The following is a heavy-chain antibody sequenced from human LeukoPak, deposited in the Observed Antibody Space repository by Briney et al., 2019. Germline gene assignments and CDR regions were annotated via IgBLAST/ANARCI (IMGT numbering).Heavy chain of an antibody. Sequence: ASVKVSCKASGYTFTGYYMHWVRQAPGQGLEWMGWINPNSGGTNYAQKFQGRVTMTRDTSISTAYMELSRLRSDDTAVYYCARGYSSGWYHFDYWGQGTLVTASS. CDR3: ARGYSSGWYHFDY. V-gene: IGHV1-2*02. D-gene: IGHD6-19*01. CDR2: INPNSGGT. J-gene: IGHJ4*02. CDR1: GYTFTGYY.